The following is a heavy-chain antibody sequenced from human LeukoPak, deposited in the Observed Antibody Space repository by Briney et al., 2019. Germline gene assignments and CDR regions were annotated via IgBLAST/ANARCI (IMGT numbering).Heavy chain of an antibody. J-gene: IGHJ4*02. CDR1: GDSINSGAYY. V-gene: IGHV4-34*01. CDR3: ARGTGYSRRYLDY. CDR2: INHSGST. Sequence: SETLSLTCSVSGDSINSGAYYWSWIRQPPGKGLEWIGEINHSGSTNYNPSLKSRVTISVDTSKNQFSLKLSSVTAADTAVYYCARGTGYSRRYLDYWGQGTLVTVSS. D-gene: IGHD6-13*01.